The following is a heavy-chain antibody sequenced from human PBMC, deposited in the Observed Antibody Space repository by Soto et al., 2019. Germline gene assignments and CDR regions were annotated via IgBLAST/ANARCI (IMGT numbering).Heavy chain of an antibody. CDR1: GFTFSTYW. CDR3: ARGGRRSGSYADAFDI. D-gene: IGHD1-26*01. J-gene: IGHJ3*02. Sequence: PLVGPLRLSCAASGFTFSTYWMSWVRQAPGKGLEWVANIKQDGSEKYYVDSVKGRFTISRDNAKNSLYLQMNTLRAEDTAVYSRARGGRRSGSYADAFDIWGQGTMVTV. CDR2: IKQDGSEK. V-gene: IGHV3-7*03.